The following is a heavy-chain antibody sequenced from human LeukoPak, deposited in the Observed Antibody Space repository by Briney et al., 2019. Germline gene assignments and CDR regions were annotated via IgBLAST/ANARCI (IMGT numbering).Heavy chain of an antibody. CDR2: ISYDGSNK. J-gene: IGHJ4*02. CDR3: AKLNYYDSSGYSYDDY. CDR1: GFTFSSYG. V-gene: IGHV3-30*18. Sequence: GGSLRLSWAASGFTFSSYGMHWVRQAPDKGLEWVAVISYDGSNKYYADSVKGRFTISRDNSKNTLYLQMNSLRAEDTAVYYCAKLNYYDSSGYSYDDYWGQGTLVTVSS. D-gene: IGHD3-22*01.